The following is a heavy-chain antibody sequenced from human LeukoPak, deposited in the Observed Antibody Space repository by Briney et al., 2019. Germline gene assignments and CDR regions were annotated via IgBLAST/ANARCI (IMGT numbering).Heavy chain of an antibody. CDR1: GFTFSNAW. CDR3: TRADVLLWFGESTSRY. D-gene: IGHD3-10*01. J-gene: IGHJ4*02. V-gene: IGHV3-49*04. Sequence: PGGSLRLSCAASGFTFSNAWMSWGRQAPGKGLEGGGCIRSKAYGGTTEYAACVKGRFTISRDDSKSIAYHQMNSLKTEDTAVYYCTRADVLLWFGESTSRYWGQGTLVTVSS. CDR2: IRSKAYGGTT.